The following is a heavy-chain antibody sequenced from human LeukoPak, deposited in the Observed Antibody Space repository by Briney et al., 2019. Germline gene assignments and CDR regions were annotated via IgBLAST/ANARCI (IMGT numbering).Heavy chain of an antibody. D-gene: IGHD3-3*01. V-gene: IGHV4-30-4*08. CDR2: IYYSGST. CDR1: GGSISSVTYY. Sequence: PSETLSLTSTVSGGSISSVTYYWSWIRQPPGKGLEWIGYIYYSGSTYYNPSLKSRVTISVDTSKNQFSLKLSSVTAADTAVYYCARASFWSGYQDYWYFDLWGRGTLVTVSS. CDR3: ARASFWSGYQDYWYFDL. J-gene: IGHJ2*01.